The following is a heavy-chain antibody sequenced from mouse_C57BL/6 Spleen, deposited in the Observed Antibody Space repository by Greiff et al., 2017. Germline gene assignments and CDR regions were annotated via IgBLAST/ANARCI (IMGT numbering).Heavy chain of an antibody. CDR2: INPGSGGT. CDR1: GYAFTNYL. Sequence: QVQLKQSGAELVRPGTSVKVSCKASGYAFTNYLIEWVKQRPGQGLEWIGLINPGSGGTNYNEKFKGKATLTADKSSSTAYMQLSSLTSEDSAVYFCARSYYGSSHGYYFDYWGQGTTLTVSS. CDR3: ARSYYGSSHGYYFDY. J-gene: IGHJ2*01. V-gene: IGHV1-54*01. D-gene: IGHD1-1*01.